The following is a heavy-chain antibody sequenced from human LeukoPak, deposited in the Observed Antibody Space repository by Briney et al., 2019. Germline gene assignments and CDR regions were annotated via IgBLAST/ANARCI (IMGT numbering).Heavy chain of an antibody. CDR3: ATQIVVVTAIHPDAFDI. V-gene: IGHV1-69*13. D-gene: IGHD2-21*02. Sequence: SVKVSCKASGGTFSKYAFSWVRQAPGQGLEWMGGIIPIFRTTKYAQKFQGRVTITADESTTTAYMELSSLRSEDTAVYYCATQIVVVTAIHPDAFDIWGQGTMVTVSS. CDR1: GGTFSKYA. CDR2: IIPIFRTT. J-gene: IGHJ3*02.